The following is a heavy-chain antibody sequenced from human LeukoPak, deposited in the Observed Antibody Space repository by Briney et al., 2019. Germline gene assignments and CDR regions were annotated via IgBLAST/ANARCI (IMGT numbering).Heavy chain of an antibody. V-gene: IGHV3-23*01. J-gene: IGHJ4*02. Sequence: GGSLRLSCAASGFTFSSYAMSWVRQAPGKGLEWVSAISGSGGSTYYADSVKGRFTISRDNSKNTLYLQMNNLRAEDTAVYYCAKEGDYYYGSGSYYNRDYFDYWGQGTLVTVSS. CDR1: GFTFSSYA. CDR3: AKEGDYYYGSGSYYNRDYFDY. D-gene: IGHD3-10*01. CDR2: ISGSGGST.